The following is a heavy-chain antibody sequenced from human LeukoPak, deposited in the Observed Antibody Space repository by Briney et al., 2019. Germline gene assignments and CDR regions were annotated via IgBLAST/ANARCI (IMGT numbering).Heavy chain of an antibody. CDR3: ARGRRSYSSSWKLDY. V-gene: IGHV4-34*01. CDR2: INHSGST. D-gene: IGHD6-13*01. J-gene: IGHJ4*02. Sequence: SETLSLTCAVYGGSFSGYYWSWIRQPPGKGLEWIGEINHSGSTNYNPSLKSRVTISVDTSKNQFSLKLSSVTAADTAVYYCARGRRSYSSSWKLDYWGQGTLVTVSS. CDR1: GGSFSGYY.